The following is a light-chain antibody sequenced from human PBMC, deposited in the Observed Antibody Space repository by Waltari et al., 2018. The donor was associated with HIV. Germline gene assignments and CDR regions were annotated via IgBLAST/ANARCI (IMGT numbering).Light chain of an antibody. V-gene: IGKV3-11*01. CDR2: GAS. CDR1: QSVSSY. Sequence: VLTQSPATLSLSPGERAPLSCRTSQSVSSYLAGYQQTPGQAPRLLIYGASSRATGIPARFSGSGSGTDFTLTISSLEPGDFGVYYCHQRSSWPLTFGQGTRLEIK. CDR3: HQRSSWPLT. J-gene: IGKJ5*01.